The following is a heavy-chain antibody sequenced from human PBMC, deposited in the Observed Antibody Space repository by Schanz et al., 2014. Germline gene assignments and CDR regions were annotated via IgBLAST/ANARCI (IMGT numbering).Heavy chain of an antibody. CDR3: ARGGFFDSTSFDS. J-gene: IGHJ4*02. V-gene: IGHV1-46*03. D-gene: IGHD2-2*01. CDR1: GGPFSSYT. CDR2: INPSSGTT. Sequence: QVQLVQSGAEVMKPGSSVKVSCKASGGPFSSYTINWVRHAPGQGREWMGKINPSSGTTRIAQNFQGRLTVTRDTSTSAVNVELSILRSEDTSVYYCARGGFFDSTSFDSWGQGTLVTVSS.